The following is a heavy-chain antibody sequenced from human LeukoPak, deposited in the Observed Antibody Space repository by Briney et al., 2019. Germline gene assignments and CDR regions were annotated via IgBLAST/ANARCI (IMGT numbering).Heavy chain of an antibody. Sequence: GGSLRLSCAASGFTFSSYGMHWVRQAPGKGLEWVAVISYDGSNKYYADSVKGRFTISRDNSKNTLYLQMNSLRAEDTAVYYCAKDRCTNGVCYLDAFDIWGQGTMVTVSS. CDR3: AKDRCTNGVCYLDAFDI. J-gene: IGHJ3*02. CDR1: GFTFSSYG. CDR2: ISYDGSNK. V-gene: IGHV3-30*18. D-gene: IGHD2-8*01.